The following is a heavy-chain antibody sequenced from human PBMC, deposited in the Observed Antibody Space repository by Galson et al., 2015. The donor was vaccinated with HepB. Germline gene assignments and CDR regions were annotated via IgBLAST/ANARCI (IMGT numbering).Heavy chain of an antibody. CDR1: GLTFSSYG. V-gene: IGHV3-33*01. D-gene: IGHD3-22*01. CDR3: ARDRNYYDSSGNHKGQGFDS. J-gene: IGHJ4*02. Sequence: SLRLSCAPSGLTFSSYGMHWVRQAPGKGLEWVAVIWYDGSNKYYVDSVKGRFAISRDNSKNTLYLQMNSLRVEDTAVYYCARDRNYYDSSGNHKGQGFDSWGQGTLVTVSS. CDR2: IWYDGSNK.